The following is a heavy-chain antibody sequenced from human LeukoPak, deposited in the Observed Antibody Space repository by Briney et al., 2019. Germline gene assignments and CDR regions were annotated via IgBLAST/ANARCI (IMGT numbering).Heavy chain of an antibody. V-gene: IGHV3-30-3*01. CDR2: ISYDGSNK. CDR3: AKDRTVGASYWYFDL. J-gene: IGHJ2*01. Sequence: GGSLRLSCAASGFTFSSYAMHWVRQAPGKGLEWVAVISYDGSNKYYADSVKGRFTISRDSSKNTLFLHMNSLRAEDTAIYYCAKDRTVGASYWYFDLWGRGTLVTVSS. D-gene: IGHD1-26*01. CDR1: GFTFSSYA.